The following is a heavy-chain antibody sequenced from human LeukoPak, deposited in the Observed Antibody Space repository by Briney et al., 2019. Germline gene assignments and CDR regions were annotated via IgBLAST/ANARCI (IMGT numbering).Heavy chain of an antibody. V-gene: IGHV1-18*01. CDR3: ARDYGCSSTSCYAFHYYYCGMDV. J-gene: IGHJ6*02. Sequence: GASVTVSCKASGYTFTSYGISWVRQAPGQGLEWMGWISAYNGNTNYAQKLQGRVTMTTDTSTSTAYMELRSLRSDDTAVYYCARDYGCSSTSCYAFHYYYCGMDVWGQGTTVTVSS. CDR2: ISAYNGNT. CDR1: GYTFTSYG. D-gene: IGHD2-2*01.